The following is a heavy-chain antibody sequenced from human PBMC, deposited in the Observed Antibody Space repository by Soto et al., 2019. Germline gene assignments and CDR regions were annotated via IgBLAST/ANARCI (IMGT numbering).Heavy chain of an antibody. J-gene: IGHJ4*02. V-gene: IGHV3-33*01. Sequence: QVQLVESGGGVVQPGTSLRLSCAASGFTFSTYGMHWVRQAPGKGLEWVADIWYDGSNKYYADSVKGRFTISRDNSKNTLYLQMNSLTAEDTAVYYCARRVVAFDFDYWGQGTLVTVSS. CDR3: ARRVVAFDFDY. CDR1: GFTFSTYG. CDR2: IWYDGSNK. D-gene: IGHD2-15*01.